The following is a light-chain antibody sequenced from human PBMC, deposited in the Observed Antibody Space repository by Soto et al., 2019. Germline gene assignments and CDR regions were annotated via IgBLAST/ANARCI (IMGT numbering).Light chain of an antibody. CDR3: QQSYSTPYT. J-gene: IGKJ2*01. Sequence: DIQMTQSLSSLSASVGDRVTITCRASQSISSYLNWYQQKPGKAPKLLIYAASSLQSGVPSRFSGSGSGTDFTLTISSLQPEDFATYHCQQSYSTPYTFGQGTKLEIK. V-gene: IGKV1-39*01. CDR1: QSISSY. CDR2: AAS.